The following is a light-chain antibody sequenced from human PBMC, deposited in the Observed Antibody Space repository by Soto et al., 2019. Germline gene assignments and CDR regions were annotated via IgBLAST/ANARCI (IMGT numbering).Light chain of an antibody. CDR1: SSNIGSNT. V-gene: IGLV1-44*01. CDR2: SNN. Sequence: QSALTQPPSASGTPGQRVTISCSGSSSNIGSNTVNWYQQLPGRAPKLLIYSNNQRPSGVPDRFSGSKSGTSASLAISGLQSEDEADYYCAAWDDSLNGWVFGGGTKLTVL. CDR3: AAWDDSLNGWV. J-gene: IGLJ3*02.